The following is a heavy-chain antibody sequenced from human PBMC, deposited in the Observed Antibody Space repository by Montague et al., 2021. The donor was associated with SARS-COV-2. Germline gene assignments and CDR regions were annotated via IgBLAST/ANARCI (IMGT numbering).Heavy chain of an antibody. V-gene: IGHV4-34*01. Sequence: SETLSLTCAVYGGPFSGHYWSWIRQTPGKGLEWIGEIHDSGSTNYNPSLKSRVTISADTSKNQFSLRLTSVTAADAALYYCARGSRKTTMVVQVILGTAHYFDSWGQGIQVTVSS. D-gene: IGHD3-16*01. CDR2: IHDSGST. CDR1: GGPFSGHY. J-gene: IGHJ4*01. CDR3: ARGSRKTTMVVQVILGTAHYFDS.